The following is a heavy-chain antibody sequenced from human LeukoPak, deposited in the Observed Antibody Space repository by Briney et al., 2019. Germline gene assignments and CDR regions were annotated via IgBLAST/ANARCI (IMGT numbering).Heavy chain of an antibody. V-gene: IGHV3-23*01. J-gene: IGHJ4*02. CDR2: ISGSGAST. CDR1: RFTFSGYG. CDR3: AKDVLLDYYDNSGYFDY. D-gene: IGHD3-22*01. Sequence: GGSLRLSCAASRFTFSGYGMSWVRQAPGKGLEWVSAISGSGASTYYADSVKGRFTISRDNSKNTLYLQMSSLRAEDTAVYYCAKDVLLDYYDNSGYFDYWGQGTLVTVSS.